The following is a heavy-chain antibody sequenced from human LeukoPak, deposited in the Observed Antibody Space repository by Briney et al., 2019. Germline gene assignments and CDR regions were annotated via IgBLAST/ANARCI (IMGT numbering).Heavy chain of an antibody. CDR1: GYTFTGYY. CDR2: INPKNGVT. V-gene: IGHV1-2*02. Sequence: GASVKVSCKTSGYTFTGYYMHWVRQAPGQGLEWMGRINPKNGVTNYAQNFQGRVTMTRDTSISTAYMELSSLRSDDTAVYYCASPFGGNYLYYFDYWGQGTLVTVSS. CDR3: ASPFGGNYLYYFDY. J-gene: IGHJ4*02. D-gene: IGHD1-26*01.